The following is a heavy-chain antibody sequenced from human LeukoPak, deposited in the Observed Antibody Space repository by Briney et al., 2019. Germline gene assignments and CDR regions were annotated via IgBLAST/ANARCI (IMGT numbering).Heavy chain of an antibody. CDR1: GYTFTSYY. D-gene: IGHD1-26*01. Sequence: ASVKVSCKASGYTFTSYYMHWVRQAPGQGLEWMGIINPSGGRTSYAQKFQGRVTMTRDTSTSTVYMELSSLRSEDTAVYYCARSRIVGAPFDYWGQGTLVTVSS. V-gene: IGHV1-46*01. CDR3: ARSRIVGAPFDY. CDR2: INPSGGRT. J-gene: IGHJ4*02.